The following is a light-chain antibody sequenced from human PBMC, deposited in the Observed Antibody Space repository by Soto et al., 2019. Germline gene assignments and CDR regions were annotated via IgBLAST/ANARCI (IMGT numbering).Light chain of an antibody. CDR2: DVS. CDR1: SDDLGSYNY. V-gene: IGLV2-14*01. J-gene: IGLJ1*01. CDR3: SSYTSSSTYV. Sequence: QSALTQPASVSGSPGQSITISCTGTSDDLGSYNYVSWYQQHPGKAPKLMIYDVSNRPSGVSNRFSGSKSGNTASLTISGLQAEDEADYYCSSYTSSSTYVFGTGTKLTV.